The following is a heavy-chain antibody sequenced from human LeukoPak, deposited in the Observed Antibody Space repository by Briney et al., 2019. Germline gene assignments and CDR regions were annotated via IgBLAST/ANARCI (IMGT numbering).Heavy chain of an antibody. CDR3: ARGRIAVAGTIYYYYYMDV. V-gene: IGHV1-18*04. J-gene: IGHJ6*03. Sequence: ASVKVSCKASGYTFTVYYMHWVRQAPGQGLEWMGWISAYNGNTNYAQKLQGRVTMTTDTSTSTAYMELRSLRSDDTAVYYCARGRIAVAGTIYYYYYMDVWGKGTTVTVSS. CDR2: ISAYNGNT. CDR1: GYTFTVYY. D-gene: IGHD6-19*01.